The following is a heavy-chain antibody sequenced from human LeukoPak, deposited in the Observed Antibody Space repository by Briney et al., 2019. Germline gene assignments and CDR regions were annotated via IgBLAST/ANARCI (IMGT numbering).Heavy chain of an antibody. CDR1: GGTFSSYA. D-gene: IGHD3/OR15-3a*01. Sequence: SVKVSCKASGGTFSSYAISWVRQAPGQGLEWMGGIIPIFGTANYAQKFQGRVTITADESTSTAYMELSSLRPEDTAVYYCALRIMISYNWFDPWGQGTLVTVSS. J-gene: IGHJ5*02. V-gene: IGHV1-69*01. CDR2: IIPIFGTA. CDR3: ALRIMISYNWFDP.